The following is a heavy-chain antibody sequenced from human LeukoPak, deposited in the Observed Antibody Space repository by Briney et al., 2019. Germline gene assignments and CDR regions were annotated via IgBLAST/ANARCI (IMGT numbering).Heavy chain of an antibody. D-gene: IGHD3-22*01. J-gene: IGHJ4*02. Sequence: GGSLRLSCAAPGFTFSSYGMSWVRQAPGKGLEWVSAISGSGSSTYYADSVKGRFTISRDNAKNSLYLQMNSLRAEDTALYYCAKADYYDSSGYLTDWGQGTLVTVSS. CDR1: GFTFSSYG. CDR2: ISGSGSST. V-gene: IGHV3-23*01. CDR3: AKADYYDSSGYLTD.